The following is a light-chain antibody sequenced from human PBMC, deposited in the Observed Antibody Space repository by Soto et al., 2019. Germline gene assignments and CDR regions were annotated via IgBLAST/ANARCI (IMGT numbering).Light chain of an antibody. J-gene: IGKJ1*01. CDR3: QHYKTYSRT. Sequence: DIQMTQSPSTLSASVGDRVTITCRASQNIDTWLAWYQQKPGKPPTLLMYKASILESGVPSRFSGSGSETEFTLTISSLQPDEFATYYCQHYKTYSRTFGQGTKVDI. V-gene: IGKV1-5*03. CDR2: KAS. CDR1: QNIDTW.